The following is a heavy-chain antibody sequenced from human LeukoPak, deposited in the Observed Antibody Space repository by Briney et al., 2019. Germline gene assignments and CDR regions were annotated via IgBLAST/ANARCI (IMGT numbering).Heavy chain of an antibody. J-gene: IGHJ4*02. CDR1: GFTFSTYT. V-gene: IGHV3-23*01. CDR2: IGNNGGGI. D-gene: IGHD7-27*01. Sequence: PGGSLRLPCAASGFTFSTYTMYWVRHPPGKRLEWVSIIGNNGGGIHYADSVKGRFTISRDNFKNALYLQMNSLRVEDTAVYYCAIDPNWGTHSWGQGGLVTVSS. CDR3: AIDPNWGTHS.